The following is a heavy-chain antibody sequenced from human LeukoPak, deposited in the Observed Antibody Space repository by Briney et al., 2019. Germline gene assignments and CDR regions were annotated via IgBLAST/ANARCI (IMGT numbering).Heavy chain of an antibody. CDR1: LYTLSDYD. J-gene: IGHJ4*02. CDR2: VSKYTGNA. Sequence: ASVTVSCTASLYTLSDYDVTWVRQAPGHGLEWMGWVSKYTGNADYAPKFQGRVSMTTDTSTRTAYMELRRLRPGDTAVYFCAREDDRCFGVYDCWGQGTLVTVS. CDR3: AREDDRCFGVYDC. V-gene: IGHV1-18*01. D-gene: IGHD5/OR15-5a*01.